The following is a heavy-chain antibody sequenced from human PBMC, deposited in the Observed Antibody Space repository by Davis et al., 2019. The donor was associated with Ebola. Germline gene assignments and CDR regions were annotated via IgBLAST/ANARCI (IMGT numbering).Heavy chain of an antibody. J-gene: IGHJ4*02. V-gene: IGHV3-30*03. Sequence: PGGSLRLSCAASGFTFSSYGMHWVRQAPGKGLEWVAVISYDGSNKYYADSVKGRFTISRDNSKNTAYLQMNSLKTEDTAVYYCTSTAGSVDYWGQGTLVTVSS. CDR3: TSTAGSVDY. D-gene: IGHD1-26*01. CDR2: ISYDGSNK. CDR1: GFTFSSYG.